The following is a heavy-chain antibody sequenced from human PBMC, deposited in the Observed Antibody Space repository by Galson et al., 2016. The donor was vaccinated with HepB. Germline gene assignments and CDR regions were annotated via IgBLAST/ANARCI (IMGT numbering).Heavy chain of an antibody. CDR1: GYSFTSYW. CDR3: ASTGGDSGTFDI. J-gene: IGHJ3*02. V-gene: IGHV5-51*01. D-gene: IGHD1-1*01. CDR2: IFPGDSDT. Sequence: QSGAEVKKPGESLKISCKGSGYSFTSYWIGWVRQMPGKGLEWMGIIFPGDSDTRYNPSFQGQVTISADKSISSSYLQWSRLKAADTAIYYCASTGGDSGTFDIWSQGTMVTVSS.